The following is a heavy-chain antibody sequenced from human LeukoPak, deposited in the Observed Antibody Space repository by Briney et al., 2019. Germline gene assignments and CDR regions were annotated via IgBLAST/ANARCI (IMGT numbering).Heavy chain of an antibody. CDR2: IVVGSGNT. V-gene: IGHV1-58*02. CDR3: AAESSLGYYYYGMDV. Sequence: ASVKVSCTASGFTFTSSAMQWVRQARGQRLEWIGWIVVGSGNTNYAQKFQERVTITRDMSTSTAYMELSSLRSEDTAVYYCAAESSLGYYYYGMDVWGQGTTVTVSS. J-gene: IGHJ6*02. CDR1: GFTFTSSA.